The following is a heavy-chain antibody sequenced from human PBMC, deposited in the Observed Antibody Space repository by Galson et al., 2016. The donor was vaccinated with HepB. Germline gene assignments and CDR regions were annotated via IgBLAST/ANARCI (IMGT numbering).Heavy chain of an antibody. CDR1: GFTFSGSA. J-gene: IGHJ5*02. Sequence: LRLSCAASGFTFSGSAMHWVRQASGKGLEWVGRIRSKANSYATAYAASVKGRFTISRDDSKNTAYLQMNSLNTEETAVYYCTRHISRTDTAMVYGFDPWGQGTLVTVSS. CDR3: TRHISRTDTAMVYGFDP. CDR2: IRSKANSYAT. D-gene: IGHD5-18*01. V-gene: IGHV3-73*01.